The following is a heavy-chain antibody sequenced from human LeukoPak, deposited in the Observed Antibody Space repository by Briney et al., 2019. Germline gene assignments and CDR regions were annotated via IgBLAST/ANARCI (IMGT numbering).Heavy chain of an antibody. CDR3: ASHRRWQLGNNWFDP. CDR1: GGSISSSSYY. V-gene: IGHV4-39*01. CDR2: IYYSGST. Sequence: SETLSLTCTVSGGSISSSSYYWGWIRQPPGKGLEWIGSIYYSGSTYYNPSLKSRVTISVDTSKHQFSLKLSSVTAADTAVYYCASHRRWQLGNNWFDPWGQGTLVTVSS. D-gene: IGHD2-15*01. J-gene: IGHJ5*02.